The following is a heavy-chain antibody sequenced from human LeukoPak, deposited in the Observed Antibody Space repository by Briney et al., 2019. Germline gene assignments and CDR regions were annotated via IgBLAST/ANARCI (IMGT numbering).Heavy chain of an antibody. Sequence: SVKVSCKASGGTFSSYAISWVRQAPGQGLEWMGGIIPIFGTANYAQKFQGRVTITADESTSTAYMELSSLRSEDTAVYYCARSLPLDIVVVPAAFDYWGQGTLVTVSS. D-gene: IGHD2-2*01. V-gene: IGHV1-69*13. J-gene: IGHJ4*02. CDR2: IIPIFGTA. CDR3: ARSLPLDIVVVPAAFDY. CDR1: GGTFSSYA.